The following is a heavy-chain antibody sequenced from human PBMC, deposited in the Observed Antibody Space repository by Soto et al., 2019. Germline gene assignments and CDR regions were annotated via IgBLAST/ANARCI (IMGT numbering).Heavy chain of an antibody. CDR2: IYYSGST. CDR3: ARIGARWLQIDY. Sequence: SPTLSLTCTVSGGSISSGDYYWSWIRQPPGKGLEWIGYIYYSGSTYYNPSLKSRVTISVDTSKNQFSLKLSSVTAADTAVYYCARIGARWLQIDYWGQGTLVTVSS. V-gene: IGHV4-30-4*01. D-gene: IGHD3-16*01. CDR1: GGSISSGDYY. J-gene: IGHJ4*02.